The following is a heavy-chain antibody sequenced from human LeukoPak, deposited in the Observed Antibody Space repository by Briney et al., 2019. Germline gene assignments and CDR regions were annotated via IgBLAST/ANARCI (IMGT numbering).Heavy chain of an antibody. V-gene: IGHV3-43D*03. J-gene: IGHJ4*02. D-gene: IGHD6-19*01. CDR3: AKDDRAVAGTGYFDY. Sequence: GGSLTLFCAPSGLTLDNYSIHWVRQAPGRGRGWVSLISLVVGYPYHAASVKGSLSLSRDNSKNSLYLQMNNLRTEDTALYYCAKDDRAVAGTGYFDYWGQRTLVTVS. CDR2: ISLVVGYP. CDR1: GLTLDNYS.